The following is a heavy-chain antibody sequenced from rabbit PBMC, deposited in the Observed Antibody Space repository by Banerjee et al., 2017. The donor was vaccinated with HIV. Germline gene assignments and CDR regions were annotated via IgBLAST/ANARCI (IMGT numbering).Heavy chain of an antibody. CDR1: GFSFSSSYD. CDR3: ARGAGTNYYYNL. Sequence: QSLEESGGDLVKPGASLTLTCTASGFSFSSSYDMGWVRQAPGKGLEWIACIDTASGSTWYASWAKGRFTISKTSSTTVTLQMTSLTAADTATYFCARGAGTNYYYNLWGPGTLVTVS. CDR2: IDTASGST. D-gene: IGHD4-2*01. J-gene: IGHJ4*01. V-gene: IGHV1S40*01.